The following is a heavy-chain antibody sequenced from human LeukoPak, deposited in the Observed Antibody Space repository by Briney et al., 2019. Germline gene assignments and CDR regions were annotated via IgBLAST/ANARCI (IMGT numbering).Heavy chain of an antibody. CDR2: LNHSGST. Sequence: PSETLSLTCAVYGASFSGYYWSWIRQPPRKGLEGIGELNHSGSTNYNPSLKSRVTISVDTSKNQFSLKLSSVTAADTAVYYCASPGSGSYYRNYYYGMDVWGKGTTVTVSS. CDR1: GASFSGYY. CDR3: ASPGSGSYYRNYYYGMDV. D-gene: IGHD3-10*01. V-gene: IGHV4-34*01. J-gene: IGHJ6*04.